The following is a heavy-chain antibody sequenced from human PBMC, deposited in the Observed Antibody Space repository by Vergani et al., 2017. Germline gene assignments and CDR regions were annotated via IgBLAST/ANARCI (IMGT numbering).Heavy chain of an antibody. V-gene: IGHV3-49*03. CDR2: IRSKAYGGTT. CDR3: TRERVDFGVVDYFDY. CDR1: GFTFGDYA. Sequence: EVQLVESGGGLVQPGRSLRLSCTASGFTFGDYAMSWFRQAPGKGLEWVGFIRSKAYGGTTEYAASVKGRFTISRDDSKSNAYLQMNSLKTEDTAVYYCTRERVDFGVVDYFDYWGQGTLVTVSS. D-gene: IGHD3-3*01. J-gene: IGHJ4*02.